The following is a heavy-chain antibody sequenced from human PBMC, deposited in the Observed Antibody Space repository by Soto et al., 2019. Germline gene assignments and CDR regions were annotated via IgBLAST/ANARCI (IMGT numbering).Heavy chain of an antibody. V-gene: IGHV1-69*13. D-gene: IGHD3-22*01. CDR1: GGTFSSYA. Sequence: ASVKVSCKASGGTFSSYAISWVRQAPGQGLEWMGGIIPIFGTANYAQKFQGRVTITADESTSTAYMELSSLRSEDTAVYYCAGAPRVYYDSSGYYDYWGQGTRVTVSS. J-gene: IGHJ4*02. CDR3: AGAPRVYYDSSGYYDY. CDR2: IIPIFGTA.